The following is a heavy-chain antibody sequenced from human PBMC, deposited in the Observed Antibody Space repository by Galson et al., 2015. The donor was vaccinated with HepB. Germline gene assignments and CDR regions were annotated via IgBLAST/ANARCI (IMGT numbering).Heavy chain of an antibody. D-gene: IGHD4-17*01. CDR2: IIPIFGTA. J-gene: IGHJ3*02. CDR3: AREALGTTVTNAFDI. V-gene: IGHV1-69*13. Sequence: SVKVSCKASGGTFSSYAISWVRQAPGQGLEWMGGIIPIFGTANYAQKFQGRVTITADESTSTAYMEPSSLRSEDTAVYYCAREALGTTVTNAFDIWGQGTMVTVSS. CDR1: GGTFSSYA.